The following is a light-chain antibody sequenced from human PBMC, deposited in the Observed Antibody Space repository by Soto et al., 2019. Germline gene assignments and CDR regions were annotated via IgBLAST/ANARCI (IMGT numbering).Light chain of an antibody. V-gene: IGKV1-33*01. CDR3: QQYDHLPA. Sequence: DIQMPQSPSSLSASVGDRITITCQASQDISNYLNWYQQRPGKAPKLLIYDSFNLATGVPSRFSGSGSGTDFTFTISSLQPEDIATYYCQQYDHLPAFGGGTKGEIK. J-gene: IGKJ4*01. CDR1: QDISNY. CDR2: DSF.